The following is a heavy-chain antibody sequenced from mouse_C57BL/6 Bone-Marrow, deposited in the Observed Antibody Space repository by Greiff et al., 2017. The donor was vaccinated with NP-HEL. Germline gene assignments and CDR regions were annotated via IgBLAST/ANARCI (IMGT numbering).Heavy chain of an antibody. CDR1: GYTFTSYW. Sequence: VKLQQPGAELVKPGASVKLSCKASGYTFTSYWMQWVKQRPGQGLEWIGEIDPSDSYTNYNQKFKGKATLTVDTSSSTAYMQLSSLTSEDSAVYYCARSRYYYGSRPYAMDYWGQGTSVTVSS. D-gene: IGHD1-1*01. J-gene: IGHJ4*01. V-gene: IGHV1-50*01. CDR3: ARSRYYYGSRPYAMDY. CDR2: IDPSDSYT.